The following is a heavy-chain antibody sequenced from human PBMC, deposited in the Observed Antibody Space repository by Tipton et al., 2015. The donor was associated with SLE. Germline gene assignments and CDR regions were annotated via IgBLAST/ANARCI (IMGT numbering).Heavy chain of an antibody. D-gene: IGHD2-2*01. CDR1: GVSFSSSSYY. V-gene: IGHV4-61*02. Sequence: TLSLTCSVSGVSFSSSSYYWGWSRQPAGKGLEWIGRIYTSGNTIYNPSLKSRVTMSLDTSKNQFSLKLSSVTAADTAVYYCAREGRYPYYYYYMDVWGKGTTVTVSS. J-gene: IGHJ6*03. CDR3: AREGRYPYYYYYMDV. CDR2: IYTSGNT.